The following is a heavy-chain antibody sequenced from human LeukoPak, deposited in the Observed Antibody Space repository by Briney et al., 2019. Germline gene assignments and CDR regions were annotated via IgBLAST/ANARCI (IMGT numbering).Heavy chain of an antibody. CDR2: IYYSGST. J-gene: IGHJ6*02. CDR1: GGSITSYY. V-gene: IGHV4-59*01. Sequence: SETLSLTCTVSGGSITSYYWSWIRQPPGKGLEWIRYIYYSGSTNYNPSLKSRVTISVDTSKNQFSLKLSSVTAADTAVYYCAGGDYYDSSGYYVYYYGMDVWVQGTTVTVSS. CDR3: AGGDYYDSSGYYVYYYGMDV. D-gene: IGHD3-22*01.